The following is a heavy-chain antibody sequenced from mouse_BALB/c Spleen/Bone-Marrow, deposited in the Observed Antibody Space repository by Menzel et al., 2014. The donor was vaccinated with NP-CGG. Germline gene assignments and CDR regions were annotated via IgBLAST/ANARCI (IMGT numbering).Heavy chain of an antibody. Sequence: EVQRVESGGGLVQPGGSLKLSCVASGFTFSSYGMSWVRQTPDKRLELVATINNNGGSTYYPDSVKGQFTISRDNAKNTLYLQMISLKSEDTAMYYCARVYGWYFDVWGAGTTVTVSS. D-gene: IGHD1-1*01. CDR3: ARVYGWYFDV. CDR2: INNNGGST. CDR1: GFTFSSYG. J-gene: IGHJ1*01. V-gene: IGHV5-6-3*01.